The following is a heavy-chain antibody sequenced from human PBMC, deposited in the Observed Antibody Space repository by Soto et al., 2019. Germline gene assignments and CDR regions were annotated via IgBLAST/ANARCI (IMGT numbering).Heavy chain of an antibody. CDR2: ISAYNGNT. V-gene: IGHV1-18*01. CDR1: GYTFTSYG. CDR3: AGRYYDRPTHQRLSGDDAFDI. Sequence: QVQLVQSGAEVKKPGASVKVSCKASGYTFTSYGISWVRQAPGQGLEWMGWISAYNGNTNYAQKLQGRVTMTTDTPTSTAHMELRSLRSDDTAVYYCAGRYYDRPTHQRLSGDDAFDIWGQGTMVTLSS. D-gene: IGHD3-22*01. J-gene: IGHJ3*02.